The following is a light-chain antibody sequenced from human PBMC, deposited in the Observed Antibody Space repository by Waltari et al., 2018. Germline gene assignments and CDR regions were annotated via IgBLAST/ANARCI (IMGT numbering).Light chain of an antibody. CDR1: SSDVGGNNS. CDR2: DFN. CDR3: SSYTPSSTSPYV. J-gene: IGLJ1*01. V-gene: IGLV2-14*03. Sequence: QSALTQPASVSGSPGQSITLPCTGSSSDVGGNNSVSWYQHHPGNAPKLIIFDFNERPSGVSSRFSGSKSGNTASLTISGLQAEDEADYYCSSYTPSSTSPYVFGTGTTVTVL.